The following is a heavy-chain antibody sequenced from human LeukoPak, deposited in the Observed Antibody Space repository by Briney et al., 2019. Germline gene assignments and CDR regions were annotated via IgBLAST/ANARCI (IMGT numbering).Heavy chain of an antibody. Sequence: SETLSLSRAVSTDSFSSHYWTWIRQPPGKGLEWIGYISYIGSTNYNPSLKSRVTISIDTSKNQFSLKLSSVTAADTAVYYCARDLVTVTKGFDIWGQGTMVSVSS. J-gene: IGHJ3*02. CDR3: ARDLVTVTKGFDI. V-gene: IGHV4-59*11. CDR2: ISYIGST. D-gene: IGHD4-17*01. CDR1: TDSFSSHY.